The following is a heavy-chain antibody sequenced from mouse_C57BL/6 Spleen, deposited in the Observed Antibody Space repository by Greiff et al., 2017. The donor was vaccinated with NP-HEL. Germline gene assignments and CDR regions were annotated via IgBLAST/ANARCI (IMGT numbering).Heavy chain of an antibody. J-gene: IGHJ2*01. CDR2: IYPNSGST. V-gene: IGHV1-64*01. D-gene: IGHD1-1*01. CDR1: GYTFTSYC. Sequence: VQLQQPGAELVKPGASVKLSCKASGYTFTSYCMHWVKQRPGQGLEWIGMIYPNSGSTNYNEKFKSKATLTVDKSSSTAYMRLSSLTSEDSAVYDGRRLTSVVASDYWGQGTTLTVSS. CDR3: RRLTSVVASDY.